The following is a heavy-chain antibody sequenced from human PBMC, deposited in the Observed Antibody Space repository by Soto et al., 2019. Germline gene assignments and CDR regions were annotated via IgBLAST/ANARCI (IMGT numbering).Heavy chain of an antibody. CDR2: INQDGSEK. Sequence: EVQLVESGGGLVQPGGSLRLSCAASGFTFNRYWMKWVRQAPGRGLEWMGNINQDGSEKHYVDSVKGRFTISRDNAKDSVYLQMNSLKAEDTAMYYCARGGYDYSNPFEYWGQGTRVTVSS. CDR1: GFTFNRYW. D-gene: IGHD4-4*01. J-gene: IGHJ4*02. V-gene: IGHV3-7*04. CDR3: ARGGYDYSNPFEY.